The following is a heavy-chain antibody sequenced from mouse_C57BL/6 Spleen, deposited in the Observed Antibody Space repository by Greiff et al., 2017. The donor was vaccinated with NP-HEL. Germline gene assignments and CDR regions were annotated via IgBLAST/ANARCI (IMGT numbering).Heavy chain of an antibody. CDR1: GFTFSNYW. D-gene: IGHD1-1*01. CDR3: TGGYYGSGAY. V-gene: IGHV6-3*01. CDR2: IRLKSDNYAT. Sequence: EVMLVESGGGLVQPGGSMKLSCVASGFTFSNYWMNWVRQSPEKGLEWVAQIRLKSDNYATHYAESVKGRFTISRDDSKSSVYLQMNNLRAEDTGIYYCTGGYYGSGAYWGQGTLVTVSA. J-gene: IGHJ3*01.